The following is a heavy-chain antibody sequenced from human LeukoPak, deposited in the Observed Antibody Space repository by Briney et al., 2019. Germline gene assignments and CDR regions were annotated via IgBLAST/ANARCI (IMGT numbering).Heavy chain of an antibody. J-gene: IGHJ4*02. V-gene: IGHV3-15*01. CDR1: GFTFSNAW. Sequence: GGSLRLSCAASGFTFSNAWMSGVRQAPGKGREWVGRIKSKTDGGTTDYAAPVKGRFTISRDDSKNTLYLQMNSLKSEDTAVYYCATIRGFCGGRSCLGYWGQGTLVTVSS. D-gene: IGHD2-15*01. CDR3: ATIRGFCGGRSCLGY. CDR2: IKSKTDGGTT.